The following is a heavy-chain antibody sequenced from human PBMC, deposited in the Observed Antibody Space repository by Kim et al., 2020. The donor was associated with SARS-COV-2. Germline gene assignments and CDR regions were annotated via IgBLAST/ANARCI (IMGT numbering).Heavy chain of an antibody. CDR2: IHHSGTT. D-gene: IGHD3-10*01. J-gene: IGHJ5*02. V-gene: IGHV4-38-2*01. Sequence: SETLSLTCAVSNYSISRGYHWAWIRQPPGKGLEWIETIHHSGTTYYNPSLKSRVSMSVDASKNHFSLKVMSATAADTAMYYCARCLITMVRGVTNWFDPWGQGTLVTVSA. CDR3: ARCLITMVRGVTNWFDP. CDR1: NYSISRGYH.